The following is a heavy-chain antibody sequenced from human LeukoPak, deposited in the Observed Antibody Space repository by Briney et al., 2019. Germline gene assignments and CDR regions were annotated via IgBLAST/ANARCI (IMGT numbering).Heavy chain of an antibody. D-gene: IGHD4-17*01. CDR2: IWYDGNNK. CDR1: GFTFRSYG. J-gene: IGHJ6*03. V-gene: IGHV3-33*01. CDR3: ARTRVTTLNYYYYMDV. Sequence: GGSLRLSCAASGFTFRSYGMHWVRQAPGKGLEWVAVIWYDGNNKYYADSVKGRFTISRDNSKNTLYLQMNSLRAEDTAVYYCARTRVTTLNYYYYMDVWGKGTTVTVSS.